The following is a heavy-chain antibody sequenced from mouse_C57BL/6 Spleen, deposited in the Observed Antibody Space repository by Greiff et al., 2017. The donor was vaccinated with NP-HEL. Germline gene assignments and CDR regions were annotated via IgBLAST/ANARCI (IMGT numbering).Heavy chain of an antibody. V-gene: IGHV7-3*01. J-gene: IGHJ3*01. Sequence: EVKLMESGGGLVQPGGSLSLSCAASGFPFTDYYMSWVRQPPGKALEWLGFIRNKANGYTTEYSASVKGRFTISRDNSQSILYLQMNALRAEDSATYYCARSYDYDGAWFAYGGQGTLVTVAA. CDR1: GFPFTDYY. CDR2: IRNKANGYTT. D-gene: IGHD2-4*01. CDR3: ARSYDYDGAWFAY.